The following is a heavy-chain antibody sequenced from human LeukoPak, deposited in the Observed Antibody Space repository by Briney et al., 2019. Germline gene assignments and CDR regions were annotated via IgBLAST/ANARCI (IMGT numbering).Heavy chain of an antibody. J-gene: IGHJ4*02. V-gene: IGHV3-30-3*01. CDR1: GFTFSSYA. CDR3: ARAPGSYSSSPVDY. Sequence: GRSLRLSCAASGFTFSSYAMHWARQAPGKGLEWVAVISYDGSNKYYADSVKGRFTISRDNSKNTLYLQMNSLRAEDTAVYYCARAPGSYSSSPVDYWGQGTLVTVSS. CDR2: ISYDGSNK. D-gene: IGHD6-6*01.